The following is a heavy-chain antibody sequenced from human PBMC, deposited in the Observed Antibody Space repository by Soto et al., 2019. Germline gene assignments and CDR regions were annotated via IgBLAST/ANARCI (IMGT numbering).Heavy chain of an antibody. CDR2: ISGISNNK. D-gene: IGHD3-22*01. CDR1: GFTFSSYG. Sequence: GGSLRLSCAASGFTFSSYGMHWVRQAPGRGLEWVSAISGISNNKYYADSVKGRFTISRDNSKYTLYLQMSSLRAEDTAVYYCAKERDSSGLFFDSWGQGAQVTVSS. V-gene: IGHV3-23*01. J-gene: IGHJ4*02. CDR3: AKERDSSGLFFDS.